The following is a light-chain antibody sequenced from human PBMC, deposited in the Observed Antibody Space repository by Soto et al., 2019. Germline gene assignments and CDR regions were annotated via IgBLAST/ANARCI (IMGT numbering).Light chain of an antibody. CDR2: GTS. J-gene: IGKJ2*01. CDR1: QSVDSSY. V-gene: IGKV3-20*01. Sequence: ENVLTQSPGTLSLSPGERATLSCTASQSVDSSYLAWYQQKPGQAPRLLIYGTSSRATGIPDRFSGSGSGTDFTLTINRLEPEDFAVYYCQHYGSSIYTFGQGTKLEIK. CDR3: QHYGSSIYT.